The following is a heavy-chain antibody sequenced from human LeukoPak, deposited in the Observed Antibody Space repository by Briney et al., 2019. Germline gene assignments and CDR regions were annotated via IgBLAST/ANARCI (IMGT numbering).Heavy chain of an antibody. CDR1: GFTFTNSA. J-gene: IGHJ4*02. V-gene: IGHV3-23*01. D-gene: IGHD3-22*01. Sequence: GGSLRLSCAASGFTFTNSAMSWVRQAPGKGLEWVSAISGSGENTYYADSVKGRFTISRDNSKNTLYLQMNSLRAEDTAVYYCAKPNYYDSSGYYYFDYWGQGTLVTVSS. CDR2: ISGSGENT. CDR3: AKPNYYDSSGYYYFDY.